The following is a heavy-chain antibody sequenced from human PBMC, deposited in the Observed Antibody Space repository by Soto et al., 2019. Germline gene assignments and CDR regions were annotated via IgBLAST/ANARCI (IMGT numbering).Heavy chain of an antibody. V-gene: IGHV1-58*01. CDR1: GFTFSSSA. CDR3: AKERGYSYGYDY. J-gene: IGHJ4*02. Sequence: SVKVSCKTSGFTFSSSAVHWVRQARGHRLQWIGWIDVGSGNTNYAQKLQGRVTMTTDTSTSTAYMELRSLRSDDTAVYYCAKERGYSYGYDYWGQGTLVTVSS. D-gene: IGHD5-18*01. CDR2: IDVGSGNT.